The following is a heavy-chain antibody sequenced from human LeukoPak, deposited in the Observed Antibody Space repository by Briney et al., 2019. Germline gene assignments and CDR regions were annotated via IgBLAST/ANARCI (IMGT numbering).Heavy chain of an antibody. J-gene: IGHJ5*02. D-gene: IGHD3-10*01. V-gene: IGHV4-39*07. CDR1: GGSISSSSYY. Sequence: SETLSLTCTVSGGSISSSSYYWGWIRQPPGKGLEWIGSIYYSGSTYDTPSLKSRVTISVDTSKNQFSLKLSSVTAADTAVYYCARAAGMVRGVVPYNGFDPWGQGTLVTVSS. CDR2: IYYSGST. CDR3: ARAAGMVRGVVPYNGFDP.